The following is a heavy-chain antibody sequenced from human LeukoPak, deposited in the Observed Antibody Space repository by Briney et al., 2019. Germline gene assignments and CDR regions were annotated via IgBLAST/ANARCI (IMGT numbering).Heavy chain of an antibody. CDR1: GYTFTGYY. CDR2: MNPNSGNT. Sequence: ASVKVSCKASGYTFTGYYMHWVRQAPGQGLEWMGWMNPNSGNTGYAQKFQGRVTMTRNTSISTAYMELSSLRSEDTAVYYCASCSGGSCYSFYWGQGTLVTVSS. D-gene: IGHD2-15*01. J-gene: IGHJ4*02. CDR3: ASCSGGSCYSFY. V-gene: IGHV1-8*02.